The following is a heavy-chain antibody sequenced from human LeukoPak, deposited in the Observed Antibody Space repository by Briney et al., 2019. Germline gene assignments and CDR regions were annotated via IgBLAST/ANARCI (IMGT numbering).Heavy chain of an antibody. D-gene: IGHD3-22*01. CDR3: ARVLGSSGYYYEGNYFDY. Sequence: ASVKVSCKASGYTFTSYGISWARQAPGQGLEWMGWISAYNGNTNYAQKLQGRVTMTTDTSTSTAYMELRSLRSDDTAVYYCARVLGSSGYYYEGNYFDYWGQGTLVTVSS. J-gene: IGHJ4*02. CDR2: ISAYNGNT. CDR1: GYTFTSYG. V-gene: IGHV1-18*01.